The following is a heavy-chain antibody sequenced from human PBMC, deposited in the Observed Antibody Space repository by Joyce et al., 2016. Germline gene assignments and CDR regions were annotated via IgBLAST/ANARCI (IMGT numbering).Heavy chain of an antibody. CDR3: ARSQWLAPLMY. CDR1: GGPFRGFF. J-gene: IGHJ4*02. CDR2: INNSGGT. V-gene: IGHV4-34*01. Sequence: QVQLQQWGAGQLKPSETLSLTCAVSGGPFRGFFWTWVRQAPGKGLEWIGDINNSGGTNYNPSLKTRVTCSVDTSKNQFSLKLTSLSAADTAVYYCARSQWLAPLMYWGQGTPVTVSS. D-gene: IGHD6-19*01.